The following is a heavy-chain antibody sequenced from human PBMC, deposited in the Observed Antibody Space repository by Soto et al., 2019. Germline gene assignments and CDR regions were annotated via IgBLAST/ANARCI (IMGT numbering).Heavy chain of an antibody. CDR1: GFTFSSYG. J-gene: IGHJ6*02. CDR3: ARDREDGSYYYYYYGMDV. D-gene: IGHD6-6*01. V-gene: IGHV3-33*01. CDR2: IWYDGSNK. Sequence: QVQLVESGGGVVQPGRSLRLSCAASGFTFSSYGMHWVRQAPGKGLEWVAVIWYDGSNKYYADSVKGRFTISRDNSKNTLYLQTNSLRAEDTAVYYCARDREDGSYYYYYYGMDVWGQGTTVTVSS.